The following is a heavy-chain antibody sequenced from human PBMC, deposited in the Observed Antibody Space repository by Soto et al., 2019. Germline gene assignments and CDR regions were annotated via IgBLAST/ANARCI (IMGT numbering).Heavy chain of an antibody. D-gene: IGHD4-4*01. V-gene: IGHV4-59*01. CDR1: GGSISSYY. J-gene: IGHJ2*01. CDR2: IYYSGRT. Sequence: QVQLQESGPGLVKPSETLSLTCTVSGGSISSYYWSWIRQPPGKGLEWIGYIYYSGRTNYNPSLKSRVTISVDTSKNQFSLKLSSVTAADTAVYYCASTDYSNYLGYFDLWGRGTLVTVSS. CDR3: ASTDYSNYLGYFDL.